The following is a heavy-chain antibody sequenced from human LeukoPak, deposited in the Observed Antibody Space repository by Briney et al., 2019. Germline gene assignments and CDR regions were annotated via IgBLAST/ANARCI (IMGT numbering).Heavy chain of an antibody. Sequence: PSETLSLNCTVSGYSISNGYFWGWIRQPPGKGLECIGTIYHSGSIYYNPSLKGRVTISVDTSKNQFSLRLNSLTAADTAVYYCARRPSHYYGSGSYFWFDPWGQGTLVTVSS. CDR1: GYSISNGYF. CDR2: IYHSGSI. J-gene: IGHJ5*02. D-gene: IGHD3-10*01. CDR3: ARRPSHYYGSGSYFWFDP. V-gene: IGHV4-38-2*02.